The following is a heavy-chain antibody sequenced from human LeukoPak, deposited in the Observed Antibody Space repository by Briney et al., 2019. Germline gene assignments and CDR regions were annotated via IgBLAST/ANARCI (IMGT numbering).Heavy chain of an antibody. V-gene: IGHV3-11*05. D-gene: IGHD7-27*01. Sequence: PGGSLRLSCAASGFSLSDYYMSWFRQAPGKGLEWVSYISSNYGSTNYADSVKGRFTISRDTAKKSLLLQMNSLRAEDTAVYYCARDRNWGLEYWGQGTLLIVSS. CDR2: ISSNYGST. J-gene: IGHJ4*02. CDR3: ARDRNWGLEY. CDR1: GFSLSDYY.